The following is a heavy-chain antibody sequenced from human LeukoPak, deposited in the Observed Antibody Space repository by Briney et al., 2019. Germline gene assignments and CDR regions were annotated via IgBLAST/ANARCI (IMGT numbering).Heavy chain of an antibody. Sequence: SETLSLTCTVSGGSISTYYWSWIRQPPGKGLEWIGYIYDSGSTNYNPSLKSQVTISVEASKNQFSLRLSSVTAADTAVYYCARDYAELGYYYYYMDVWGKGTRSPSP. CDR2: IYDSGST. V-gene: IGHV4-59*01. CDR3: ARDYAELGYYYYYMDV. CDR1: GGSISTYY. J-gene: IGHJ6*03. D-gene: IGHD1-14*01.